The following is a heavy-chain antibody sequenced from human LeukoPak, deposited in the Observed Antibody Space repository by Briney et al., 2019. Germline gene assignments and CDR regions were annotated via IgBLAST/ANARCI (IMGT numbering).Heavy chain of an antibody. CDR3: ASWGAGTFDY. V-gene: IGHV4-61*01. J-gene: IGHJ4*02. D-gene: IGHD3-16*01. CDR2: IYYSGST. Sequence: SETLSLTCTVSGGSVSSGSYDWSWIRQPPGKGLEWIGYIYYSGSTNYNPSLKSRVTISVDTSKNQSSLKLSSVTAADTAVYYCASWGAGTFDYWGQGTLVTVSS. CDR1: GGSVSSGSYD.